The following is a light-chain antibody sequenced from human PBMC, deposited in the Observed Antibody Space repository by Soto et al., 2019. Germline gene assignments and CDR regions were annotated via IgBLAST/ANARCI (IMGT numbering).Light chain of an antibody. CDR3: QQRSNWPLT. Sequence: IWLTQSPGTLSLSPGERATLSCRASQSLRSSLAWYQQKPGQAPRLLIYSASLKPAGIPARFSGSGSGTDFTLTISSLEPEDFAVYYCQQRSNWPLTFGGGTKVDIK. V-gene: IGKV3-11*01. CDR2: SAS. CDR1: QSLRSS. J-gene: IGKJ4*01.